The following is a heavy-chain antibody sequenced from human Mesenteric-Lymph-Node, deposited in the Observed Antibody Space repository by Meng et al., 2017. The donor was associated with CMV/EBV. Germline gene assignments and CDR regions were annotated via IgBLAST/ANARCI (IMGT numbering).Heavy chain of an antibody. CDR3: ARGALDMVPVVIGLDS. Sequence: GESLKISCAASGFTFSSYSMNWVRQAPGKGLEWVSSISSGSDYIYYADSVEGRFTISRDNAKNSLYLQMNSLRAEDTAVYYGARGALDMVPVVIGLDSWGQGTLVTVSS. J-gene: IGHJ5*01. D-gene: IGHD2-2*01. CDR1: GFTFSSYS. V-gene: IGHV3-21*01. CDR2: ISSGSDYI.